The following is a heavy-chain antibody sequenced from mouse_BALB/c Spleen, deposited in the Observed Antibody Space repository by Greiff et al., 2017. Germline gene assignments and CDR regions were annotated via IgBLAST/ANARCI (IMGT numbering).Heavy chain of an antibody. CDR2: ISSGGST. D-gene: IGHD2-1*01. Sequence: EVMLVESGGGLVKPGGSLKLSCAASGFTFSSYAMSWVRQTPEKRLEWVASISSGGSTYYPDSVKGRFTISRDNARNILYLQMSSLRSEDTAMYYCARCGNYDWFAYWGQGTLVTVSA. V-gene: IGHV5-6-5*01. CDR3: ARCGNYDWFAY. J-gene: IGHJ3*01. CDR1: GFTFSSYA.